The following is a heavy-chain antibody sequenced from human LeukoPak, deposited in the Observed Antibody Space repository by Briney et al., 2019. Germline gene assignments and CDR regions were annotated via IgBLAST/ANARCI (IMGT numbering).Heavy chain of an antibody. Sequence: SETLSLTCTVSGGSISRGGYYWRWLRQHPGRGLEGIGYIYYSGSTYYNPSLKSRVTISVDTSKNQFSLKLSSVTAADTAVYYCARRGSGWAFDIWGQGTMVTVSS. J-gene: IGHJ3*02. CDR1: GGSISRGGYY. V-gene: IGHV4-31*03. D-gene: IGHD3-22*01. CDR3: ARRGSGWAFDI. CDR2: IYYSGST.